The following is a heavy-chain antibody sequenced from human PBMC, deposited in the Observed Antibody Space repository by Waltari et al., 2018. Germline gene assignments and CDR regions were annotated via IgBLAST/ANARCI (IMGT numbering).Heavy chain of an antibody. CDR1: GGTFSSYA. CDR2: IIPIFGTA. CDR3: ARHYAATVVPFYYYYYMDV. D-gene: IGHD5-18*01. J-gene: IGHJ6*03. V-gene: IGHV1-69*14. Sequence: QVQLVQSGAEVKKPGSSVKVSCKASGGTFSSYAISWVRRAPGQGLEWMGGIIPIFGTANYAQKFQGSVTITADKSTSTAYIELSSLRSADTVVYYCARHYAATVVPFYYYYYMDVWGKGTTVTVSS.